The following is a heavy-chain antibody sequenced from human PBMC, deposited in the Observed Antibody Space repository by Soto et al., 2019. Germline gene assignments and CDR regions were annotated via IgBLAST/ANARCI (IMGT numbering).Heavy chain of an antibody. Sequence: EVQLVESGGGLVQPGGSLRLSCAASGFTFSSYWMHWVRQAPGKGLVWVSRINSDGSSTSYADSVKGRFTISRDNAXNXLXXQMNSLRAEDTAVYYCARSVVVVAATISYYYGMDVWGQGATVTVSS. J-gene: IGHJ6*02. V-gene: IGHV3-74*01. CDR3: ARSVVVVAATISYYYGMDV. D-gene: IGHD2-15*01. CDR2: INSDGSST. CDR1: GFTFSSYW.